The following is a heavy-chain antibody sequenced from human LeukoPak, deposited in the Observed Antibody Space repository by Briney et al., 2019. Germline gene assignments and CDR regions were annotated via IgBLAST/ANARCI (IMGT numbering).Heavy chain of an antibody. CDR1: GGTFSSYA. CDR3: ARAGERYYGSGSYPVYYYYMDV. J-gene: IGHJ6*03. CDR2: IIPIFGTA. Sequence: SVKVSCKASGGTFSSYAISWVRQAPGQGLEWMGGIIPIFGTANYAQKFQGRVTITTDESTSTAHMELSSLRSEDTAVYYCARAGERYYGSGSYPVYYYYMDVWGKGTTVTVSS. D-gene: IGHD3-10*01. V-gene: IGHV1-69*05.